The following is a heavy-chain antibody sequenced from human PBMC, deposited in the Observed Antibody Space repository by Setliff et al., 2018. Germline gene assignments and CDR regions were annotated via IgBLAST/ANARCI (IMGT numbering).Heavy chain of an antibody. Sequence: ASVKVSCKASGYTFTSYAMHWVRQAPGQRLEWMGWINAANGNTRYSQKFQGRVTITRDTSASTAYMELSSLRSEDTAVYYCARSGYDLLTGSINDAFDIWGQGTMVTVSS. CDR3: ARSGYDLLTGSINDAFDI. CDR1: GYTFTSYA. D-gene: IGHD3-9*01. V-gene: IGHV1-3*01. J-gene: IGHJ3*02. CDR2: INAANGNT.